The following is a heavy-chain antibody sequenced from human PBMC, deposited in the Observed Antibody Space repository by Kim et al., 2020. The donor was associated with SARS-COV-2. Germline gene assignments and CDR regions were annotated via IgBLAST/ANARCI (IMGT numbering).Heavy chain of an antibody. Sequence: SETLSLTCTVSGGSISSSSYYWGWIRQPPGKGLEWIGSIYYSGSTYYNPSLKSRVTISVDTSKNQFSLKLSSVTAADTAVYYCARQGLVTPLTLFDPWGQGTLVTVSS. CDR2: IYYSGST. J-gene: IGHJ5*02. V-gene: IGHV4-39*01. CDR1: GGSISSSSYY. D-gene: IGHD3-9*01. CDR3: ARQGLVTPLTLFDP.